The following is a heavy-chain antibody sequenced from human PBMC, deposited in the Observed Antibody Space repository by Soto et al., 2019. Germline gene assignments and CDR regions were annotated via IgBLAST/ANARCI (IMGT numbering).Heavy chain of an antibody. D-gene: IGHD5-18*01. J-gene: IGHJ6*03. CDR1: GFTFSIYA. Sequence: GGSLRLSCAASGFTFSIYAMSWVRQAQGKGLEWVSAISGSGGSTYYADSVKGRFTISRDNSKNTLYLQMNSLRAEDTAVYYCAKGIQLWLRIDYYYYYMDVWGKGTTVTVSS. V-gene: IGHV3-23*01. CDR3: AKGIQLWLRIDYYYYYMDV. CDR2: ISGSGGST.